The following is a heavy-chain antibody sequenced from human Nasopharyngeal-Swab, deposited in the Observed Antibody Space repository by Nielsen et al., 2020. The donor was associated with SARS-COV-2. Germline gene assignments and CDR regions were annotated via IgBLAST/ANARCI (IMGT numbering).Heavy chain of an antibody. D-gene: IGHD3-22*01. CDR2: INHSGST. V-gene: IGHV4-34*01. CDR3: ARGSLVVVTIAPFDY. Sequence: RQAPGKGLEWIGEINHSGSTNYNPSLKSRVTISVDTSKNQFSLKLSSVTAADTAVYYCARGSLVVVTIAPFDYWGQGTLGTVSS. J-gene: IGHJ4*02.